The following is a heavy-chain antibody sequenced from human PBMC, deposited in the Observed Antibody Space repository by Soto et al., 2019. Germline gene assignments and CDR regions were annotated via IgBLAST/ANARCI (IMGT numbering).Heavy chain of an antibody. J-gene: IGHJ6*02. CDR1: SGPSSSHN. CDR3: VRQGMGNLHGLVDV. Sequence: QVQLQQSGPGLVKPSETLSLTCSVSSGPSSSHNWGWIRQPPGRGLEWIGYVYSTGGTSYNPSLKRRVTISAATSTNHISLTLTSVTAADTAVYYCVRQGMGNLHGLVDVWGQGTTVRVSS. V-gene: IGHV4-59*08. D-gene: IGHD7-27*01. CDR2: VYSTGGT.